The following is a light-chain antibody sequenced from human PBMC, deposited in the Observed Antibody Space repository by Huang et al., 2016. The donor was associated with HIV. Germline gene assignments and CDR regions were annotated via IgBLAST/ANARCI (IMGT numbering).Light chain of an antibody. J-gene: IGKJ4*01. Sequence: DIQMTQSPSSVSASVGDKVTITCRASQDISTWLAWYQQKPGKAPKLLIFAASRLHDAVPPRFSGTGSGTSFTLAITNLQPDDCATYYCQQSDRFPLTFGGGTRVDIK. V-gene: IGKV1-12*01. CDR2: AAS. CDR1: QDISTW. CDR3: QQSDRFPLT.